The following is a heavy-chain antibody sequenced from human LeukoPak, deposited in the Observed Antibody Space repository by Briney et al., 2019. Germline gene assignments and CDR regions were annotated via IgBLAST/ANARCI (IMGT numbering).Heavy chain of an antibody. J-gene: IGHJ4*02. V-gene: IGHV3-23*01. CDR1: GYTFSNFA. D-gene: IGHD3-22*01. Sequence: GSLRLSCEVSGYTFSNFAVNWVRQAPGKGLEWVSGISTSGGTTSYADSVKGRFTISRDNPRNTLYMQMSSLRDEDTAVYYCAIMHRYYDGSGYWVQWGQGTLVTVSS. CDR3: AIMHRYYDGSGYWVQ. CDR2: ISTSGGTT.